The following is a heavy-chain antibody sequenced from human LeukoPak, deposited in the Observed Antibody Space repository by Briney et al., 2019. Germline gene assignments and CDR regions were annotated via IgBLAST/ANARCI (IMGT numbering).Heavy chain of an antibody. Sequence: SETLSLTCAVSGYSISSGYYWGWIRQPPGKGLEWMGRIYHSGSTYYNPSLKSRVTISVDTSKNQFSLKLSSVTAADTAVYYCARHDQGFWSGYPYYYYYYMDVWGKGTTVTVSS. CDR3: ARHDQGFWSGYPYYYYYYMDV. V-gene: IGHV4-38-2*01. J-gene: IGHJ6*03. CDR2: IYHSGST. D-gene: IGHD3-3*01. CDR1: GYSISSGYY.